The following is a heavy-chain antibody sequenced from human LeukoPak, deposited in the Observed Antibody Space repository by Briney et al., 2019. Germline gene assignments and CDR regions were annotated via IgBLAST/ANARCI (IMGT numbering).Heavy chain of an antibody. CDR1: GYTFTGYY. Sequence: ASVKVSCKASGYTFTGYYMHWVRQAPGQGLEWMGWINPNSGGTNCAQKFQGRFTMTRDTSISTAYMELSRLRSDDTAVYYCATPTVGTSRFDGFDIWGQGTMVTVSP. CDR2: INPNSGGT. J-gene: IGHJ3*02. V-gene: IGHV1-2*02. CDR3: ATPTVGTSRFDGFDI. D-gene: IGHD4-23*01.